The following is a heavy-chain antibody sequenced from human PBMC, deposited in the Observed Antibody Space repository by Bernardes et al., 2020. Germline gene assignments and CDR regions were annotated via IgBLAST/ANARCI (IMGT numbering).Heavy chain of an antibody. CDR3: AKDRSSSSAAVAGYFDY. D-gene: IGHD6-19*01. CDR1: GFTFSSYA. CDR2: ISGSGGST. Sequence: GGSLRLSCAASGFTFSSYAMSWVRQAPGKGLEWVSAISGSGGSTYYADSVKGRFTISRDNSKNTLYLQMNSLRAEDTAVYYCAKDRSSSSAAVAGYFDYWGQGTLVTVSS. V-gene: IGHV3-23*01. J-gene: IGHJ4*02.